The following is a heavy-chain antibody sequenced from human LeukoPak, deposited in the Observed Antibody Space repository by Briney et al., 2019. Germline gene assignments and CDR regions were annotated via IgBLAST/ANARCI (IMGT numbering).Heavy chain of an antibody. J-gene: IGHJ3*02. CDR2: ISGSGAST. CDR1: GFTFSSYA. V-gene: IGHV3-23*01. Sequence: GGSLRLSCAASGFTFSSYAMSWVRQAPGKGLEWVSGISGSGASTYYADSVKGLFTISRDNSKNTLYLQMNSLRAEDTAVYYCAKEAVGPYAFDIWGQGTMVTVSS. D-gene: IGHD6-19*01. CDR3: AKEAVGPYAFDI.